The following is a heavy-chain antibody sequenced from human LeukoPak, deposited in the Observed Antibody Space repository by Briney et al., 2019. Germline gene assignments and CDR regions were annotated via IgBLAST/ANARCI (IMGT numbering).Heavy chain of an antibody. Sequence: PGGTLRLSCAASGFSFSNAWMSWVRQAPGKGLEWVARIKIDTDGGTTIYNAPVKGRFSISRDDSKNTVFLQMSSLKTEDTAVYYCTAGEGFTDFDSWGQGTLVTVSS. V-gene: IGHV3-15*06. CDR1: GFSFSNAW. D-gene: IGHD3-16*01. CDR3: TAGEGFTDFDS. J-gene: IGHJ4*02. CDR2: IKIDTDGGTT.